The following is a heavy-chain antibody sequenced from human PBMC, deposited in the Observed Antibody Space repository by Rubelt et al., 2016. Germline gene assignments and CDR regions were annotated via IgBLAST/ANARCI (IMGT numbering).Heavy chain of an antibody. CDR3: TRGAVVGGGYNNGGY. V-gene: IGHV3-74*01. J-gene: IGHJ4*02. D-gene: IGHD5-24*01. CDR1: GFPFSSYW. Sequence: EVQLVETGGGLVQPGGSLRLSCVASGFPFSSYWMHWIRQTPGKGLVWVSRISGDGSSTSYADSVKGRFTISRDNAKNTLYLQMNSRGVEDMAVYDWTRGAVVGGGYNNGGYWGQGTLVTVSS. CDR2: ISGDGSST.